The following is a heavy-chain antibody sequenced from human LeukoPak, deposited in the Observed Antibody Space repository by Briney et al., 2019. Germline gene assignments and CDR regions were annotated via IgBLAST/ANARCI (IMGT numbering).Heavy chain of an antibody. V-gene: IGHV4-39*07. CDR3: ARDRGADYYDDRRKRGFDP. CDR2: IYYSGTT. Sequence: SETLSLTCSVSGDSISSSIYYWAWVRQPPGKGLVWLGSIYYSGTTYYNPSLRSRVTISVDTSKNQFSLKLSSVTAADTAFYYCARDRGADYYDDRRKRGFDPWGKGALVTVSS. J-gene: IGHJ5*02. CDR1: GDSISSSIYY. D-gene: IGHD3-22*01.